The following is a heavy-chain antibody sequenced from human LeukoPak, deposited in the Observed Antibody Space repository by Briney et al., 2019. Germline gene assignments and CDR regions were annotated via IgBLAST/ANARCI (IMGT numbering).Heavy chain of an antibody. CDR3: ARGYTGDYYYYYYMDV. D-gene: IGHD7-27*01. CDR2: INPNSGNT. Sequence: ASVKVSCKASGYTFTGYYMHWVRQAPGQGLEWMGWINPNSGNTGYAQKFQGRVTMTRNTSISTAYMELSSLRSEDTAVYYCARGYTGDYYYYYYMDVWGKGTTVTISS. V-gene: IGHV1-8*02. CDR1: GYTFTGYY. J-gene: IGHJ6*03.